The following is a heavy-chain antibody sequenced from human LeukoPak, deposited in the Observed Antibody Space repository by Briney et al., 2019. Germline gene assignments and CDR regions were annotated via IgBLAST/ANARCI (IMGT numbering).Heavy chain of an antibody. D-gene: IGHD5-18*01. V-gene: IGHV4-59*08. Sequence: SGTLSLTCAVSGGSISRYYWSWIRQPPGKGLEWIGYIYYSGSTNYNPSLKSRVTISVDTSKNQFSLKLSSVTAADTAVYYCARRSYGSIDFDYWSQGTLVTVSS. CDR2: IYYSGST. CDR1: GGSISRYY. CDR3: ARRSYGSIDFDY. J-gene: IGHJ4*02.